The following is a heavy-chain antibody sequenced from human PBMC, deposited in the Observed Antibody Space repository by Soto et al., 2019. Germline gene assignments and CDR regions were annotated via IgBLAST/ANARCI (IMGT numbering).Heavy chain of an antibody. Sequence: QPGGSLRLSCAASGFTFSSFAMSWVRQAPGKGLDWVSAISGSGGSTYSADSVKGRFTISRDNSKNTLYLQMSSLRAEDTAVYYCARVFSAGKGSQQDFCGQGSVVTVFS. V-gene: IGHV3-23*01. CDR3: ARVFSAGKGSQQDF. J-gene: IGHJ4*02. CDR1: GFTFSSFA. D-gene: IGHD6-13*01. CDR2: ISGSGGST.